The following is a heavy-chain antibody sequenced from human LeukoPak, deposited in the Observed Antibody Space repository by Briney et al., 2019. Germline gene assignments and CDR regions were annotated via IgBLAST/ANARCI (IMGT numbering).Heavy chain of an antibody. CDR1: GFTFSTFP. CDR3: ASSRWLRHFDY. J-gene: IGHJ4*02. V-gene: IGHV3-23*01. D-gene: IGHD5-12*01. Sequence: GGSLRLPCPASGFTFSTFPRSWVGKAPGKGLEWVSAIGGSGATTYYVDSVKGRFTISRDNSKNTLYLQINSLIAEDTAVYYCASSRWLRHFDYWGQGTLVTVSS. CDR2: IGGSGATT.